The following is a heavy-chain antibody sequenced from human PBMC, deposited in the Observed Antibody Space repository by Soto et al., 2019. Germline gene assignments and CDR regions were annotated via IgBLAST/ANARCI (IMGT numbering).Heavy chain of an antibody. CDR2: IKSKTDGGTT. D-gene: IGHD3-22*01. V-gene: IGHV3-15*01. CDR3: TTDVSVTYYYDSRGYPNWFDP. CDR1: GFTFSNAL. J-gene: IGHJ5*02. Sequence: PGGSLRLSCAASGFTFSNALMSWVRQAPGKGLEWVGRIKSKTDGGTTDYAAPVKGRFTISRDDSKNTLYLQMNSLKTEDTAVYYCTTDVSVTYYYDSRGYPNWFDPWGQGTMVTVSS.